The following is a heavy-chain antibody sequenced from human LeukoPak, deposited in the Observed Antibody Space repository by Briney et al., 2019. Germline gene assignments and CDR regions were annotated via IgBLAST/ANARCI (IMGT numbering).Heavy chain of an antibody. CDR2: IKSKTDGGTT. CDR1: GFTFSNAW. D-gene: IGHD7-27*01. V-gene: IGHV3-15*01. Sequence: GGSLRLSCAASGFTFSNAWMSWVRQAPGKGLEWVGRIKSKTDGGTTDYAAPVKGRFTISRDDSKNTLYLRMNSLKTEDTAVYYCTTDILFTGGIAIDYWGQGTLSTVSS. CDR3: TTDILFTGGIAIDY. J-gene: IGHJ4*02.